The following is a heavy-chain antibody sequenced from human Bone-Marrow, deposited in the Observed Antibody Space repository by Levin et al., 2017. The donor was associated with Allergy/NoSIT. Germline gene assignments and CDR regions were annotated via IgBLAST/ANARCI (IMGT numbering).Heavy chain of an antibody. D-gene: IGHD2-15*01. V-gene: IGHV3-30-3*01. CDR1: EFTFSTYA. J-gene: IGHJ4*02. CDR3: AREKVTMVVEIIESWFDC. Sequence: GGSLRLSCAASEFTFSTYAMHWVRQAPGKGLEWVAVISSDGSNEYYADSVKGRFTISRDNSKNTLYLQMNSLRGEDTAVYYCAREKVTMVVEIIESWFDCWGQGTLVTVSS. CDR2: ISSDGSNE.